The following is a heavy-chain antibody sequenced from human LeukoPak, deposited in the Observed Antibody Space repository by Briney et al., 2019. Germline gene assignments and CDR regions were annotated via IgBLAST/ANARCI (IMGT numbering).Heavy chain of an antibody. CDR3: ARRGGAVAGNFDY. D-gene: IGHD6-19*01. CDR1: GYNFISYW. CDR2: IHPSDSYT. V-gene: IGHV5-10-1*01. J-gene: IGHJ4*02. Sequence: GESLRISCKGSGYNFISYWISWVRQMPGKGLEWMGRIHPSDSYTNYSPSFQGHVTISTDKSISTAYLQWSSLKASDTAMYYCARRGGAVAGNFDYWGQGTLVTVSS.